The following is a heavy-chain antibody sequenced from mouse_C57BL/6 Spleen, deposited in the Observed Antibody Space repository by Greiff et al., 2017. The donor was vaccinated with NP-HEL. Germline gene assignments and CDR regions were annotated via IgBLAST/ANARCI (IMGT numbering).Heavy chain of an antibody. V-gene: IGHV1-69*01. J-gene: IGHJ3*01. CDR2: LDPSDSYT. CDR3: ARVGYYSNSPWFAY. D-gene: IGHD2-5*01. CDR1: GYTFTSYW. Sequence: QVQLQQPGAELVMPGASVKLSCKASGYTFTSYWMHWVKQRPGQGLEWIGELDPSDSYTNYNQKFKGKSTLTVDKSSSTAYKQLSSLKSEDSAVYYCARVGYYSNSPWFAYWGQGTLVTVSA.